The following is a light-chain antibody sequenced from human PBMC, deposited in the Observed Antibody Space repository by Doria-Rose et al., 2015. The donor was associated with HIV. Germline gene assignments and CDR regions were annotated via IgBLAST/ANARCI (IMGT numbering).Light chain of an antibody. V-gene: IGKV4-1*01. Sequence: DIQLTQSPESLGMSLGERATLNCKSNQSLLYTSKNYLAWYQQKPGQPPKLLIDWASTRQSGVPARYSGSGAGTDFTRTISSLEAEDVAVYHCQQYYDTPSFGPGTTVNIK. CDR2: WAS. J-gene: IGKJ3*01. CDR1: QSLLYTSKNY. CDR3: QQYYDTPS.